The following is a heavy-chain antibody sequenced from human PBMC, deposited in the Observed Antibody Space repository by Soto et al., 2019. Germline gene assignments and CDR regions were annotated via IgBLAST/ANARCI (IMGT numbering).Heavy chain of an antibody. Sequence: SETLSVTCSVSGGSISSRGYYWGWIRQPPGKGLEWIGSIYYSGSTYYNPSLKSRVTISVDTSKNQFSLKLSSVTAADTAVYYCASTGSYCSGGSCYSVDYYYYYMDVWGKGTTVTV. CDR2: IYYSGST. D-gene: IGHD2-15*01. J-gene: IGHJ6*03. CDR1: GGSISSRGYY. V-gene: IGHV4-39*01. CDR3: ASTGSYCSGGSCYSVDYYYYYMDV.